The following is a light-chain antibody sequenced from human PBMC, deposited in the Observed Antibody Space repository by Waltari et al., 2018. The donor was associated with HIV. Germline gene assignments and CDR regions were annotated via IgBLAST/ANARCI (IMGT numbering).Light chain of an antibody. CDR2: DVS. CDR3: SSYTRSSSWV. CDR1: SSDVGAYDH. J-gene: IGLJ3*02. V-gene: IGLV2-14*03. Sequence: QSALTQPASVSGSPGQSITISCTGTSSDVGAYDHVAWYQQHPGKAPQLMIYDVSNRPSGVSDRFSGSKSGNAASLTISGLQAEDEADYHCSSYTRSSSWVFGGGTKLTVL.